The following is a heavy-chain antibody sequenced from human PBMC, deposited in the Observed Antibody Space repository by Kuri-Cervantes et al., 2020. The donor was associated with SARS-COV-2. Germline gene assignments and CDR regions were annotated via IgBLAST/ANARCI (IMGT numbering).Heavy chain of an antibody. CDR3: ARDEVVVVPAAISGWYYYGMDV. J-gene: IGHJ6*02. V-gene: IGHV3-21*01. Sequence: GGSLRLSCAASGFTFSSYSMNWVRQAPGKGLEWVSPISSSSSYIYYADSVKGRFTISRDNAKNSLYLQMNSLRAEDTAVYYCARDEVVVVPAAISGWYYYGMDVWGQGTTVTVSS. CDR2: ISSSSSYI. CDR1: GFTFSSYS. D-gene: IGHD2-2*02.